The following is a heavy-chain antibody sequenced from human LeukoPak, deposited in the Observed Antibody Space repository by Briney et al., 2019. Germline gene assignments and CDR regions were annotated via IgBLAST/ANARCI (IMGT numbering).Heavy chain of an antibody. CDR1: GFTFSSYA. D-gene: IGHD3-3*01. CDR2: ISRGGSIK. CDR3: AGSQGDFGNAFDS. J-gene: IGHJ3*02. Sequence: HPGGSLRLSCAASGFTFSSYAMSWVRQAPGKGLEWVSAISRGGSIKYYADSVKGRFTISRDNSKNTLYLQMNSLRAEDTAGYYCAGSQGDFGNAFDSWGQGTMVTVSS. V-gene: IGHV3-23*01.